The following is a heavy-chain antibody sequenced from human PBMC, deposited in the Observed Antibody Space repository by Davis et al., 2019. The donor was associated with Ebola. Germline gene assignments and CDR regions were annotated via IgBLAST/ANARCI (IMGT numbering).Heavy chain of an antibody. CDR2: ISSSSSYI. V-gene: IGHV3-21*01. D-gene: IGHD2-2*01. CDR1: GFTFSSYA. J-gene: IGHJ5*02. CDR3: ARDLRYCTSTTCYENWFDP. Sequence: GESLKISCAASGFTFSSYAMSWVRQAPGKGLEWVSSISSSSSYIYYADSVKGRFTISRDNAKNTLYLQMNSLRAEDTAVYYCARDLRYCTSTTCYENWFDPWGQGTLVTVSS.